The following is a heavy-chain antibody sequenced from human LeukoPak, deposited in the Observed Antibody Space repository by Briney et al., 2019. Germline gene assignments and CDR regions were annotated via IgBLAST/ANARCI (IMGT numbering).Heavy chain of an antibody. CDR3: VRTSGYSYGYADY. CDR1: GGSISSYY. D-gene: IGHD5-18*01. Sequence: PSETLSLTCTVSGGSISSYYWSWIRQPPGKGLEWIGYIYYRGSTNYNPSLKSRVTISVDTSKNQFSLKLSSVTAADTAVYYCVRTSGYSYGYADYWGQGTLVTVSS. CDR2: IYYRGST. V-gene: IGHV4-59*01. J-gene: IGHJ4*02.